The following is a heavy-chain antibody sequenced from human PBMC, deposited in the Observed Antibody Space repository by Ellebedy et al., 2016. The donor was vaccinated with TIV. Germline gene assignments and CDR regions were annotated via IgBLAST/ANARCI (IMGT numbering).Heavy chain of an antibody. CDR2: ISAYNGNT. V-gene: IGHV1-18*04. CDR3: ARVDDSSSSSDAFDI. D-gene: IGHD6-6*01. J-gene: IGHJ3*02. CDR1: GYTFTSYG. Sequence: ASVKVSCKASGYTFTSYGIIWVRQAPGQGLEWMGWISAYNGNTNYAQKLQGRVTMTTDTSTSTASMELSSLRSEDTAVYYCARVDDSSSSSDAFDIWGQGTMVTVSS.